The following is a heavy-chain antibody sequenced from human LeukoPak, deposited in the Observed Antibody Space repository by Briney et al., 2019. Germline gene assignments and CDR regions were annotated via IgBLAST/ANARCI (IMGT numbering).Heavy chain of an antibody. V-gene: IGHV3-53*01. Sequence: GGSLRLSCAASGLTVSSNYMSWVRQAPGKGLEGVSVIYSGGSTYYADSVKGRFTISRDNSKNTLYLQMNSLRAEDTAVYYCARDPLGYCSGGSCGDWGQGTLVTVSS. CDR3: ARDPLGYCSGGSCGD. CDR1: GLTVSSNY. CDR2: IYSGGST. D-gene: IGHD2-15*01. J-gene: IGHJ4*02.